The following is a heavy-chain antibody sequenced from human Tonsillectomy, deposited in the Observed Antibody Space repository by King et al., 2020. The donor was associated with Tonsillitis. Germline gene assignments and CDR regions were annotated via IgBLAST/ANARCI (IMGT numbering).Heavy chain of an antibody. D-gene: IGHD2-8*01. V-gene: IGHV4-59*01. CDR2: IYYSGTT. CDR1: GGAITSYY. Sequence: QLQESGPGLVKPSETLSLICTVSGGAITSYYWSWIRQPPGKELEWFGHIYYSGTTNYNPSLKSRVTISVDTSKRQFSLYLSSMTPAVSAVYYCARILHTNGYLWAFDVWGRGTMVTVSS. J-gene: IGHJ3*01. CDR3: ARILHTNGYLWAFDV.